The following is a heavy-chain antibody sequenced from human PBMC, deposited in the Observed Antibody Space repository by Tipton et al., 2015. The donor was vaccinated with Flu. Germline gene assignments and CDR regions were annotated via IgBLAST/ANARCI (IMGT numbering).Heavy chain of an antibody. CDR1: GGSISYYY. CDR2: IYYSGST. V-gene: IGHV4-59*08. D-gene: IGHD4-11*01. J-gene: IGHJ5*02. CDR3: ARRDYSNYVSEPKNWFDP. Sequence: TLSLTCAVYGGSISYYYWSWIRQPPGKGLEWVGYIYYSGSTNYNPSLKSRVTISVDASKNQFTLRLSSVTAADTALYYCARRDYSNYVSEPKNWFDPWGQGALVTVSS.